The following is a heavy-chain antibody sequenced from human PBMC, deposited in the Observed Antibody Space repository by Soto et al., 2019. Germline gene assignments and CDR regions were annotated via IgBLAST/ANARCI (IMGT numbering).Heavy chain of an antibody. D-gene: IGHD3-10*01. Sequence: GGSLRLSCAASGFTFSSYGMHWVRQAPGKGLEWVAVISYDGSNKYYADSVKGRFTISRDNSKNTLYLQMNSLRAEDTAVYYCAKDPLPYYYGSGSYQDYWGQGTLVTVSS. CDR3: AKDPLPYYYGSGSYQDY. CDR1: GFTFSSYG. CDR2: ISYDGSNK. V-gene: IGHV3-30*18. J-gene: IGHJ4*02.